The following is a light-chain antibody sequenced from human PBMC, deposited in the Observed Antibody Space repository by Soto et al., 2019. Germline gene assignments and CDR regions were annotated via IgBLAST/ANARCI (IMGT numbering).Light chain of an antibody. Sequence: QSALTQPASVSGSPGQSITISCTGTSSDVGGYNYVSWYQQHPGKAPKLMIYDVSNRPSGVSDRFSGSKSGNTASLTISGLQAEDEADYYCSSYTSSSNHVVFGGGTKLTVI. CDR1: SSDVGGYNY. CDR3: SSYTSSSNHVV. J-gene: IGLJ2*01. V-gene: IGLV2-14*01. CDR2: DVS.